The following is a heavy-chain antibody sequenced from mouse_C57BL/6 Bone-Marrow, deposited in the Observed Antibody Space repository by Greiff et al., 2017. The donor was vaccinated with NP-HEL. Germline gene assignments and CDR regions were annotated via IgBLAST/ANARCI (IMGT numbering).Heavy chain of an antibody. CDR2: INPGSGGT. J-gene: IGHJ4*01. V-gene: IGHV1-54*01. Sequence: QVQLQQSGAELVRPGTSVKVSCKASGYAFTNYLIEWVKQRPGQGLEWIGVINPGSGGTNYNEQFKGKATLHADKSSSTAYMQRSSLTSEDSAVYFCAREGYYGSSDAMDYWGQGTSVTVSS. D-gene: IGHD1-1*01. CDR1: GYAFTNYL. CDR3: AREGYYGSSDAMDY.